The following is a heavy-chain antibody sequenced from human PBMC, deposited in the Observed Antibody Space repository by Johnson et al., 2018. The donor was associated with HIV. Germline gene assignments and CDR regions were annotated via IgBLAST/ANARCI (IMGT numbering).Heavy chain of an antibody. CDR1: GFKYAAS. V-gene: IGHV3-23*04. D-gene: IGHD3-16*01. CDR3: ARDGGRGDFDI. Sequence: VQLVESGGGLVQPGGSLRVSCAASGFKYAASGLAFSNYAVKWVSHTPGGDGGTSFADSVRGRYIISRDNAKNSLYLQMNSLRVEDTAVYYCARDGGRGDFDIWGQGTRVSVSS. CDR2: TPGGDGGT. J-gene: IGHJ3*02.